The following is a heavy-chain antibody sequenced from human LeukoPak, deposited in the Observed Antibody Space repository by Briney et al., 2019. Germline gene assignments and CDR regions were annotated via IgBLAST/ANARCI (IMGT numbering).Heavy chain of an antibody. CDR3: VPYYYDSSGYYSDY. CDR1: GGSFSGYY. D-gene: IGHD3-22*01. J-gene: IGHJ4*02. V-gene: IGHV4-34*01. CDR2: INHSGST. Sequence: PSETLSLTCAVYGGSFSGYYWSWIRQPPGKGLEWIGEINHSGSTNYNPSLKSRVTISVDTSKNQFSLKLSSVTAADTAVYYCVPYYYDSSGYYSDYRGQGTLVTVSS.